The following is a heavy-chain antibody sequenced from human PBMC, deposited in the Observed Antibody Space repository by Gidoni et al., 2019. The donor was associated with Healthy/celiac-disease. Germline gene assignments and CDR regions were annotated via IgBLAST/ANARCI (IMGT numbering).Heavy chain of an antibody. D-gene: IGHD6-13*01. V-gene: IGHV1-3*01. CDR2: NNAGNGNT. Sequence: QVQLVQSGAEVTKPGAAVKVSCKASGYTLTSYAMHWVSQAPGQRLEWMGWNNAGNGNTKYSQKFQGRVTITRDTSASTAYMELSSLRSEDTAVYYCAREWGGSSWYPGYFDYWGQGTLVTVSS. J-gene: IGHJ4*02. CDR3: AREWGGSSWYPGYFDY. CDR1: GYTLTSYA.